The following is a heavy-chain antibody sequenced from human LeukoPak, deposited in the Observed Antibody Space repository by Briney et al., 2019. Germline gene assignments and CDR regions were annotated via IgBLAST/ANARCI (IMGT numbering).Heavy chain of an antibody. J-gene: IGHJ6*02. CDR2: IYYTGST. D-gene: IGHD3-10*01. CDR1: GGSIGSYY. V-gene: IGHV4-59*01. CDR3: ARAPSSGIPYYYGMDV. Sequence: PSETLSLTCTVSGGSIGSYYWSWIRQPPGKGLEWIGYIYYTGSTNYNPSLKSRVTISVDTSKSQFSLRLTSVTAADTAVYYCARAPSSGIPYYYGMDVWGQGTTVTVSS.